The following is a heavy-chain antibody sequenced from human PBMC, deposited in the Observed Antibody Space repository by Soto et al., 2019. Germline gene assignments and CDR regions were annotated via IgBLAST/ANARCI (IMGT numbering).Heavy chain of an antibody. CDR1: GFTFSSYS. D-gene: IGHD3-9*01. Sequence: GGSLRLSCAASGFTFSSYSMNWVRQAPGKGLEWVSYISSSSSTIYYADSMKGRFTVSRDNFKNTLYLQMNSLRAEDTAVYYCAKELSTDWFADYWGQGALVTVSS. CDR2: ISSSSSTI. V-gene: IGHV3-48*01. J-gene: IGHJ4*02. CDR3: AKELSTDWFADY.